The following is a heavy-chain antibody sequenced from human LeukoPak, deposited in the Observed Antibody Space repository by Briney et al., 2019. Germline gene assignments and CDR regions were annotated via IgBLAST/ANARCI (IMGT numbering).Heavy chain of an antibody. V-gene: IGHV3-30*09. CDR1: GFTFSNYA. D-gene: IGHD3-16*02. CDR2: ISYDGSDK. Sequence: GGSLRLSCAASGFTFSNYAMHWVRQVPGKGLEWVAVISYDGSDKYYADSVKGRFAISRDNSKNTLYLQMNSLRAEDTAVYYCAKVWGSYRPLDYWGQGTLVTVSS. J-gene: IGHJ4*02. CDR3: AKVWGSYRPLDY.